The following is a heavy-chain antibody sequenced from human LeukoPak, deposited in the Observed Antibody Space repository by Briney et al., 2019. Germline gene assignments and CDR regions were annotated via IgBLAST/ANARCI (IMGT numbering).Heavy chain of an antibody. Sequence: GGSLRLSCAASGFTFSSTWMHWFRQGAGKGLVWVSRITSDGRTTIYADSVKGRFSISRDNAKNTLYLQMNSLRPEDTAVYYCARDRYYVPDYWGQGTLVTVSS. D-gene: IGHD3-10*02. CDR2: ITSDGRTT. CDR3: ARDRYYVPDY. V-gene: IGHV3-74*01. J-gene: IGHJ4*02. CDR1: GFTFSSTW.